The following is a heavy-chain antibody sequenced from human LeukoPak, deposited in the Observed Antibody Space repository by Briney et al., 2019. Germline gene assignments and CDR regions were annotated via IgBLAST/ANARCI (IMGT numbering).Heavy chain of an antibody. CDR3: ARLYQQSKWKYYYYYMDV. V-gene: IGHV4-59*01. CDR2: VFDSGST. J-gene: IGHJ6*03. CDR1: GASFSTNY. D-gene: IGHD1-1*01. Sequence: PSETLSLTCSVSGASFSTNYWSWIRQPPGRGLEWIGYVFDSGSTNYNPSLKSRVPISVDTSTKQFSLRLSSVTAADTAVYYCARLYQQSKWKYYYYYMDVWGKGTAVTVSS.